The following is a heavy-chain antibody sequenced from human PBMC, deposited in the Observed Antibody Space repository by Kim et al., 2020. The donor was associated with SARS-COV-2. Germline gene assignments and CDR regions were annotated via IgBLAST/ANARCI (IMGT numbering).Heavy chain of an antibody. CDR1: GFTFSDYY. V-gene: IGHV3-11*06. D-gene: IGHD4-17*01. Sequence: GGSLRLSCAASGFTFSDYYMSWIRQAPGKGLEWVSYISSSSSYTNYADSVKGRFTISRDNAKNSLYLQMNSLRAEDTAVYYCARAGGDYRFDYWGQGTLVTVSS. J-gene: IGHJ4*02. CDR3: ARAGGDYRFDY. CDR2: ISSSSSYT.